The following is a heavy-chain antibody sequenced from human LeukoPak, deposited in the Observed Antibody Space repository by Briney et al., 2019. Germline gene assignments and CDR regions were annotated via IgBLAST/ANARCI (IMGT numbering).Heavy chain of an antibody. Sequence: EPSETLSLTCTVSGGSINSHSYYWGWIRQPPGKGLEWIGGVYYDGTSYSNPSLKSRVGVFVDTSRDQFSLDLDFVTAADTALYYCVRHVSTNTGYFDSCGQGTLVSVSS. J-gene: IGHJ4*02. D-gene: IGHD5/OR15-5a*01. CDR1: GGSINSHSYY. CDR2: VYYDGTS. V-gene: IGHV4-39*01. CDR3: VRHVSTNTGYFDS.